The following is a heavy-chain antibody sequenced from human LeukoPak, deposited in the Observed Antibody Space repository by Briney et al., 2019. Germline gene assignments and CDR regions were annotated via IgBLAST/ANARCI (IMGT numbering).Heavy chain of an antibody. V-gene: IGHV1-18*01. J-gene: IGHJ4*02. Sequence: ASVKVSCKASGYTFTSYGISWVRQAPGQGLEWKGWISAYNGNTNYAQKLQGRVTMTTDTSTSTAYMELRSLRSDDTAVYYCARGSGIAAAATLLLDYWGQGTLVTVSS. CDR2: ISAYNGNT. CDR1: GYTFTSYG. D-gene: IGHD6-13*01. CDR3: ARGSGIAAAATLLLDY.